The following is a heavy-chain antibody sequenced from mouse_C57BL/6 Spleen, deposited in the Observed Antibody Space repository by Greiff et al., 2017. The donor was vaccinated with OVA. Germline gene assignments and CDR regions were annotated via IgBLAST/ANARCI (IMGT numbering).Heavy chain of an antibody. Sequence: EVNVVESGGGLVQPGESLKLSCESNEYEFPSHDMSWVRKTPEKRLELVAAINSDGGSTYYPDTMERRFIISRDNTKKTLYLQMSSLRSEDTALYYCARFGNYVGGAMDYWGQGTSVTVSS. J-gene: IGHJ4*01. CDR1: EYEFPSHD. D-gene: IGHD2-1*01. CDR2: INSDGGST. CDR3: ARFGNYVGGAMDY. V-gene: IGHV5-2*01.